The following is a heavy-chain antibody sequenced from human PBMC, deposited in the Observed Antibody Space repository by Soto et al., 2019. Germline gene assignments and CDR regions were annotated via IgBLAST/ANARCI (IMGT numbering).Heavy chain of an antibody. CDR2: ISAYNGNT. CDR3: ARDPVGGNWFDP. J-gene: IGHJ5*02. CDR1: GYTFTSYG. D-gene: IGHD1-26*01. Sequence: ASVKVSCKASGYTFTSYGISWVRQAPGQVLEWMGWISAYNGNTNYAQKLQGRVTMTTDTSTSTAYMELRSLRSDNTAVYYCARDPVGGNWFDPWGQGTLVTVSS. V-gene: IGHV1-18*01.